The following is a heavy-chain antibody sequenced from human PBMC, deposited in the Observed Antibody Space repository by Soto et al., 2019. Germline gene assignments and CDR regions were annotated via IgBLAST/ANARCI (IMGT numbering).Heavy chain of an antibody. CDR2: ISGRVCST. D-gene: IGHD3-10*01. J-gene: IGHJ6*02. CDR3: AKHNWGNYYGSGSYYNSWSLQPNYYYYYGMDV. Sequence: SLRLSCTSSLFTFSSYAMSWVRQSPLKVLELFSAISGRVCSTYYADSVKGRFTISRDNSKNTLYLQMNSLRAEDTAVYYCAKHNWGNYYGSGSYYNSWSLQPNYYYYYGMDVWGQGTTVTVSS. CDR1: LFTFSSYA. V-gene: IGHV3-23*01.